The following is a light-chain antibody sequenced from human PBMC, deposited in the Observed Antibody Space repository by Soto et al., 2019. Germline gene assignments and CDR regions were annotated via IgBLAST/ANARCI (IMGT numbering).Light chain of an antibody. CDR2: EVS. J-gene: IGLJ3*02. V-gene: IGLV2-8*01. Sequence: QSVLTQPPSASGSPGQSGTISCTGTSGDVGGYNFVSWYQHHPGKAPKFMIYEVSKRPSGVPDRFSGSKSGNTASLTVSGLQAEDEADYYCSSYAGGIKWVFGGGTQLTVL. CDR3: SSYAGGIKWV. CDR1: SGDVGGYNF.